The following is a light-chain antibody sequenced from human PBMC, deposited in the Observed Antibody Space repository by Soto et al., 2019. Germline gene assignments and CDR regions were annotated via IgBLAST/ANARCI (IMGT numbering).Light chain of an antibody. CDR2: GAS. J-gene: IGKJ4*01. V-gene: IGKV3-15*01. Sequence: ETVMTQSPATLSASPGERAPLSCRASQSVNTNLAWYQQKPGQAPRLLIYGASTRATGIPVRFSGSGSGTEFTLTTTSLQSEDSAVYYCQEYNYWHPITFGGGTKVDIK. CDR1: QSVNTN. CDR3: QEYNYWHPIT.